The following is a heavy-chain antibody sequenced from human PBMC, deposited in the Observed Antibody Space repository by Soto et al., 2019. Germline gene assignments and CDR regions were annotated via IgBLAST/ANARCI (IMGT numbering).Heavy chain of an antibody. D-gene: IGHD3-3*01. J-gene: IGHJ6*03. Sequence: GGSLRLSCAASGFTFSGYSMNWVRQAPGKGLEWVSSISSSSSYIYYADSVKGRFTISRDNAKNSLYLQMNSLRAEDTAVYYCASTPIAFYDSYYYYMDVWGKGTTVTVSS. CDR1: GFTFSGYS. CDR2: ISSSSSYI. CDR3: ASTPIAFYDSYYYYMDV. V-gene: IGHV3-21*01.